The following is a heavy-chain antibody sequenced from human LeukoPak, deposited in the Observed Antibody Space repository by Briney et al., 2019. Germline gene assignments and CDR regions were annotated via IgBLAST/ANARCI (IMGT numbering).Heavy chain of an antibody. CDR3: TKEGLPSGTSWSAWFDP. CDR2: IAEDGKTT. V-gene: IGHV3-30*18. Sequence: GGSLRLSCAASGFTFSIYGMHWVRQAPGKGLEWVAVIAEDGKTTYYADSVKGRFTISRDNSRNTLYLQMNSLRPEDTAVYYCTKEGLPSGTSWSAWFDPWGQGTLVTVSS. D-gene: IGHD3-10*01. CDR1: GFTFSIYG. J-gene: IGHJ5*02.